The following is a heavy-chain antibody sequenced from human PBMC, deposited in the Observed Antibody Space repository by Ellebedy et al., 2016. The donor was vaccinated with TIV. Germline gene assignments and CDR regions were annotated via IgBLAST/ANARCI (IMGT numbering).Heavy chain of an antibody. D-gene: IGHD5-12*01. CDR2: IKQDGSEK. V-gene: IGHV3-7*03. Sequence: GGSLRLSCAASGFTFRNYWMKWVRQAPGKGLKWVANIKQDGSEKYYVDAVKGRFTISRDNAKNSLFLQMNSLRVEDTAVYFCARGGYGRPFDCWGQGTLVTVSS. CDR1: GFTFRNYW. J-gene: IGHJ4*02. CDR3: ARGGYGRPFDC.